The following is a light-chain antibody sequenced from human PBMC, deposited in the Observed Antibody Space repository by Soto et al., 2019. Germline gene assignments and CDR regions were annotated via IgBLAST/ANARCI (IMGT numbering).Light chain of an antibody. CDR3: LPALHART. V-gene: IGKV2-28*01. CDR1: QSLLHSNGNTY. J-gene: IGKJ1*01. Sequence: EIVVTQSPLSLPVTPGEPASISCKSSQSLLHSNGNTYLDWYLQKPGQSPQLLIYLGSNRASGVPDRFSGSGSGTDFTLHSSRVEAEDVRVYYFLPALHARTFGQGTKLEI. CDR2: LGS.